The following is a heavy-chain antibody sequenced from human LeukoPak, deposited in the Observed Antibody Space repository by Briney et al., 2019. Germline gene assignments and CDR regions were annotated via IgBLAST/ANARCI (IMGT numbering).Heavy chain of an antibody. Sequence: SETLSLTCTVSGGSISSYYWSWIRQPPGKGLEWIGYIYYSGSTNYNPSLKSRVTISVDTSKNQFSLKLSSVTAADTAVYYCARQLSPFWSGYRDWGQGTLVTVSS. V-gene: IGHV4-59*08. CDR1: GGSISSYY. J-gene: IGHJ4*02. CDR3: ARQLSPFWSGYRD. CDR2: IYYSGST. D-gene: IGHD3-3*01.